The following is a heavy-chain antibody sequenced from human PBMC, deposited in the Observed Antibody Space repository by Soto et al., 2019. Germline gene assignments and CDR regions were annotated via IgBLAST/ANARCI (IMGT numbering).Heavy chain of an antibody. CDR3: ASLGYDFQNYYYMDV. Sequence: QVQLVQSGAEVKKPGSSVKVSCKASGGTFSSDTISWVRQAPGQGLEWMGRIIHILGIANYAQKFQGRVTITADKSTRTAYMELSRLRSEETAVYSCASLGYDFQNYYYMDVWGKGTTVTVSS. J-gene: IGHJ6*03. CDR2: IIHILGIA. V-gene: IGHV1-69*02. CDR1: GGTFSSDT. D-gene: IGHD5-12*01.